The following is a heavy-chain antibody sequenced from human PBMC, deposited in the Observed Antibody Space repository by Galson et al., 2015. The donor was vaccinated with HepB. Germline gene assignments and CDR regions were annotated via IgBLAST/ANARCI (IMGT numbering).Heavy chain of an antibody. J-gene: IGHJ4*02. D-gene: IGHD4-11*01. Sequence: SLRLSCAASGFTVSSDYMSWVRQAPGKGLEWVSVIYSGGSTYYADSVKGRFTISRDNSKNTLYLQMNSLRAEDTAVYYCARAPTAFFDYWGQGTQVTVSS. V-gene: IGHV3-53*01. CDR2: IYSGGST. CDR1: GFTVSSDY. CDR3: ARAPTAFFDY.